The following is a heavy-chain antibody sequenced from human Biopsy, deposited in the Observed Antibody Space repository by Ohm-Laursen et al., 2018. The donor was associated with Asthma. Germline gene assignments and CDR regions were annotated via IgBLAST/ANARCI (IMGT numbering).Heavy chain of an antibody. Sequence: GASVKVSCKAPGGTLSNFAISWVRQAPGQGLEWLGGIMTVFGTTNYAQKFQGRVTITADESTSTAYMEVTILRSEDTAIYYCARCQVGYSSGWSLLLKKIYYSGMDVWGQGTAVTVSS. CDR1: GGTLSNFA. J-gene: IGHJ6*02. CDR2: IMTVFGTT. D-gene: IGHD6-19*01. CDR3: ARCQVGYSSGWSLLLKKIYYSGMDV. V-gene: IGHV1-69*13.